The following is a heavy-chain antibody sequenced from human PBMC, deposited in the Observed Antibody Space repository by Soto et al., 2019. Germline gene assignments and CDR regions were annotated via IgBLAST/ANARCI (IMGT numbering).Heavy chain of an antibody. Sequence: ASVKVSCKASGYTFTSYGISWVRQAPGQGLEWMGWISAYNGNTNYAQKLQGRVTMTTDTSTSTAYMELRSLRSDDTAVYYCARVVYYHDSSGYPFPIYFDYWGQGTLVTVSS. V-gene: IGHV1-18*01. CDR2: ISAYNGNT. J-gene: IGHJ4*02. D-gene: IGHD3-22*01. CDR1: GYTFTSYG. CDR3: ARVVYYHDSSGYPFPIYFDY.